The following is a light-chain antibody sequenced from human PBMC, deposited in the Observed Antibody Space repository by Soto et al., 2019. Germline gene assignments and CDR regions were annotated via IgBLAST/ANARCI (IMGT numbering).Light chain of an antibody. J-gene: IGLJ2*01. CDR3: QSYDTILSGPI. CDR2: EGT. CDR1: SSDVGSYNL. Sequence: QSALTQPASVSASPGQSITIPCTGTSSDVGSYNLVSWFQQHPGKVPKLLIYEGTKRPSGLSDRFSGSKSGNTASLTISGLQAEDEADYYCQSYDTILSGPIFGGGTKLTVL. V-gene: IGLV2-23*01.